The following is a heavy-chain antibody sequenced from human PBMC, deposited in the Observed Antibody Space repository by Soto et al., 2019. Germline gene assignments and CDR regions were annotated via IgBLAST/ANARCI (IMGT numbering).Heavy chain of an antibody. V-gene: IGHV5-51*01. CDR2: LYPGDSDP. J-gene: IGHJ6*03. CDR1: GYSFPSYW. D-gene: IGHD5-12*01. Sequence: PGESLKISCKGSGYSFPSYWIGGVRQMPGKGLEEMGILYPGDSDPRYSPSFQGQVTISADKSISTAYLQWSSLKASDTAMYYCARGYSGYDPAPYYMDVWGKGTTVTVSS. CDR3: ARGYSGYDPAPYYMDV.